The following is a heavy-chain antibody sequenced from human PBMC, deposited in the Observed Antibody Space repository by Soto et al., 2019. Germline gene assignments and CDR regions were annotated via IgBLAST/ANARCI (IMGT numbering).Heavy chain of an antibody. D-gene: IGHD3-10*01. CDR2: ISSSSSYI. Sequence: GGSLRLSCAASGFTFSSYSMNWVRQAPGKGLEWVSSISSSSSYIYYADSVKGRFTIPRDNAKNSLYLQMNSLRAEDTAVYYCARSGEAPYYFDYWGQGTLVTVSS. V-gene: IGHV3-21*01. CDR1: GFTFSSYS. J-gene: IGHJ4*02. CDR3: ARSGEAPYYFDY.